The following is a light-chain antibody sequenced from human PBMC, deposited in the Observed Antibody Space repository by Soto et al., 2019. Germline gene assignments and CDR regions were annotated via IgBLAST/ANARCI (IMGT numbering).Light chain of an antibody. J-gene: IGKJ4*01. CDR1: PSVSSY. CDR2: DAS. Sequence: EIVLTQSPATLSLSPGERATLSCRASPSVSSYLAWYQQKPGQAPRLLIYDASNRATGIPARFSGSGSGTDVTLTIGSLEPEDFAVYYCEQRSNWRLTFGGGTKVEIK. CDR3: EQRSNWRLT. V-gene: IGKV3-11*01.